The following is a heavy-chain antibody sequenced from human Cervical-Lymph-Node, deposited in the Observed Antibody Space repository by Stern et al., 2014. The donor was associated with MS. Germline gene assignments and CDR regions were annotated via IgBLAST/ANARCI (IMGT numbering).Heavy chain of an antibody. CDR1: GGTFSSYA. CDR3: ARPYYYDSSGYYFHGGDAFDI. V-gene: IGHV1-69*01. Sequence: VQLVESGAEVKKPGSSVKVSCKAYGGTFSSYALSWVRQAPGQGLECMGGIIPIFGTANYAQKFQGRVTITADEATSTAYMELSSLRSEDTAVYYCARPYYYDSSGYYFHGGDAFDIWGQGTMVTVSS. CDR2: IIPIFGTA. D-gene: IGHD3-22*01. J-gene: IGHJ3*02.